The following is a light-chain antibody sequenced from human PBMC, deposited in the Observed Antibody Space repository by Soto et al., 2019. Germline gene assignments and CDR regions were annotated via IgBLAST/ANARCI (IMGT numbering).Light chain of an antibody. CDR3: QQFYNYPRT. J-gene: IGKJ1*01. Sequence: DIQMTQSPSSLSASVGDRVTITCRASQSITTYLNWYRQKPGKAPKLLIYAASTLQTGVPSRFSGSGSGTDFTLTISYLQSEDFGTYYCQQFYNYPRTFGQGTKVDIK. V-gene: IGKV1-39*01. CDR2: AAS. CDR1: QSITTY.